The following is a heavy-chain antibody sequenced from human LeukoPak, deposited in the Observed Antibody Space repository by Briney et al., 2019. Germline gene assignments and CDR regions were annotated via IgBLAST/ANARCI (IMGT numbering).Heavy chain of an antibody. Sequence: SEAPSLTCSGSHYSISNRLCWGWPRQPPGRGREWIGRFYRSGSNFYNPSLKSRVNISLDTSNNQFSLKLSSETAADTAVYFCARGTYCYYMDGWGKGTTVTVS. V-gene: IGHV4-38-2*02. CDR2: FYRSGSN. J-gene: IGHJ6*03. CDR3: ARGTYCYYMDG. CDR1: HYSISNRLC.